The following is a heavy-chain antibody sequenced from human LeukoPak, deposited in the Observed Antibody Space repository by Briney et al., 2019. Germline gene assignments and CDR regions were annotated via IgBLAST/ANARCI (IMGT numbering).Heavy chain of an antibody. CDR2: INPNSGGT. CDR3: ARDLGYGDYGFYGMDV. V-gene: IGHV1-2*04. D-gene: IGHD4-17*01. Sequence: ASVNVSCKASGYTFTGYYMHWVRQAPGQGLEWMGWINPNSGGTNYAQKFQGWVTMTRDTSISTAYMELSRLRSDDTAVYYCARDLGYGDYGFYGMDVWGQGTTVTVSS. CDR1: GYTFTGYY. J-gene: IGHJ6*02.